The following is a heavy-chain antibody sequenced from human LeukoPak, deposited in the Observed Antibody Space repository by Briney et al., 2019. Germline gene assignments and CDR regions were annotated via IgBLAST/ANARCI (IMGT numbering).Heavy chain of an antibody. V-gene: IGHV3-73*01. Sequence: GGSLRLSCAASGFTFSGSAMHWVRQASGKGLEWVGRIRSKANSYATAYAASVKGRFTISRDDSKNTAYLQMNSLKTEDTAVYYCTRPHDYYGMDVWGQGTTVTVSS. CDR2: IRSKANSYAT. CDR3: TRPHDYYGMDV. CDR1: GFTFSGSA. J-gene: IGHJ6*02.